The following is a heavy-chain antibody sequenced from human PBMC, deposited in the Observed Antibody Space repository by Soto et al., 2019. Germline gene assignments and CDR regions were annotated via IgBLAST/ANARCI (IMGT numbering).Heavy chain of an antibody. CDR1: GFSLRTSGVG. Sequence: QITLKESGPTLVKPTQTLTLTCTVSGFSLRTSGVGVGWIRQPPGKALEWLALIYWDDDKRYSPSLKSRLTITKDTSKNHVVFTMTNMDPADTATYSCAHYPLQSLTFDYWGQGILVTVSS. CDR3: AHYPLQSLTFDY. CDR2: IYWDDDK. J-gene: IGHJ4*02. V-gene: IGHV2-5*02.